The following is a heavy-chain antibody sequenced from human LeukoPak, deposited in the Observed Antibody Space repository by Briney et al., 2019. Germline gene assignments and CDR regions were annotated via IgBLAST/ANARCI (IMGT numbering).Heavy chain of an antibody. CDR1: GGTFSSYA. D-gene: IGHD6-6*01. CDR2: IIPILGIA. CDR3: ERGYGRGYSSSSEEDGMDV. Sequence: SVKVSCKASGGTFSSYAISWVRQAPGPGLEWMGRIIPILGIANYAQKFQGRVTITADKSTSTAYMELSSLRSEDTAVYYCERGYGRGYSSSSEEDGMDVWGQGTTVTVSS. V-gene: IGHV1-69*04. J-gene: IGHJ6*02.